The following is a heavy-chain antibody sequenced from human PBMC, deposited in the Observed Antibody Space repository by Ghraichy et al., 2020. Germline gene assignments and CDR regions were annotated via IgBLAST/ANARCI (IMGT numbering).Heavy chain of an antibody. D-gene: IGHD1-1*01. CDR1: GFTFSDYY. V-gene: IGHV3-11*01. Sequence: GALRLSCAASGFTFSDYYMSWIRQAPGKGLEWVSYISSSGSTIYYADSVKGRFTISRDNAKNSLYLQMNSLRAEDTAVYYCASNPVWKSGIHSDYWGQGPLLTGSS. CDR3: ASNPVWKSGIHSDY. CDR2: ISSSGSTI. J-gene: IGHJ4*02.